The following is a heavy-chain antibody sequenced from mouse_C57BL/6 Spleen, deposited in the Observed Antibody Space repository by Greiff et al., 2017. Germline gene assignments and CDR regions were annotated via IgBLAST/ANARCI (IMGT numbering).Heavy chain of an antibody. CDR3: ARRYGSSYYFDY. Sequence: QVQLQQPGAELVMPGASVKLSCKASGYTFTSYWMHWVKQRPGQGLEWIGEIDPSDSYTNYNQKFKGKSTLTVDKSSSTAYMQLSSLTSEDSAVYYCARRYGSSYYFDYGGQGTTLTVSS. CDR1: GYTFTSYW. D-gene: IGHD1-1*01. J-gene: IGHJ2*01. CDR2: IDPSDSYT. V-gene: IGHV1-69*01.